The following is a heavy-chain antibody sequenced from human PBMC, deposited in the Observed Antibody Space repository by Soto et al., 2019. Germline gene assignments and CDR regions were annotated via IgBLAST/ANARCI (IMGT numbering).Heavy chain of an antibody. Sequence: QVQLVESGGGVVQPGRSLRLSCAASGFSFNTYGLHWVRQAPGKGLEWVAAISFDGGNQYYADSVKGRFTISRDNSKSTLYLQMNSLGAEDTATYYCEKDSSVTAAGSGGWFDPWGQGTLVIVSS. CDR2: ISFDGGNQ. D-gene: IGHD6-13*01. CDR3: EKDSSVTAAGSGGWFDP. V-gene: IGHV3-30*18. CDR1: GFSFNTYG. J-gene: IGHJ5*02.